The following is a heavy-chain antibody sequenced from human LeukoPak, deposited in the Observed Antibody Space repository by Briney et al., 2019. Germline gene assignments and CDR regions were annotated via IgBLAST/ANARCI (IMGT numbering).Heavy chain of an antibody. D-gene: IGHD4-17*01. CDR2: IVAGGGG. CDR1: GFIFSRYA. V-gene: IGHV3-23*01. CDR3: ARDPNGDYIGAFDF. J-gene: IGHJ3*01. Sequence: PGGSLRLSCVASGFIFSRYAMIWVGRAPGKGLEWVSAIVAGGGGKYADSVKGRFTVSRDNSKNTLYLQMNGLTAEDTAVYFCARDPNGDYIGAFDFRGQGTRVTVSS.